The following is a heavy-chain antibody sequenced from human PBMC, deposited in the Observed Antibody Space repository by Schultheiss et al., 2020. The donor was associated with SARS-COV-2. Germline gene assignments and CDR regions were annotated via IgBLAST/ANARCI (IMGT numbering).Heavy chain of an antibody. D-gene: IGHD3-3*01. J-gene: IGHJ6*02. V-gene: IGHV4-4*02. CDR2: IYYSGST. Sequence: SETLSLTCAVSGGSISSSNWWSWVRQPPGKGLEWIGYIYYSGSTNYNPSLKSRVTISVDTSKNQFSLKLSSVTAADTAVYYCARQHIYYDFWSGYYSPLDYYYGMDVWGQGTTVTVSS. CDR1: GGSISSSNW. CDR3: ARQHIYYDFWSGYYSPLDYYYGMDV.